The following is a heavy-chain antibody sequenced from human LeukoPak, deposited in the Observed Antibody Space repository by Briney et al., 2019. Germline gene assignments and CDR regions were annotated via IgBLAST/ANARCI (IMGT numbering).Heavy chain of an antibody. D-gene: IGHD6-6*01. CDR3: ARVSSLNGWYFDY. J-gene: IGHJ4*02. V-gene: IGHV4-61*02. CDR1: GGSISSGSYY. CDR2: IYTSGST. Sequence: SETLSLTCTVSGGSISSGSYYWSWIRQPAGKGLEWIGRIYTSGSTNYNPSLKSRVTISVDTSKNQFSLKLSSVTAADTAVYYCARVSSLNGWYFDYWGQGTLVTVSS.